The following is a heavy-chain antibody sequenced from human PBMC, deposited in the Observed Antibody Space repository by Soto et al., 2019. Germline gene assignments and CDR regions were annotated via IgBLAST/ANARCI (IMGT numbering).Heavy chain of an antibody. J-gene: IGHJ6*02. D-gene: IGHD5-18*01. Sequence: SETLSLTCTVSGGSISSGDHYWSWIRQPPGKGLEWIGYIYYSGTTYYNPSLKSRVTISVDTSENQFSLKVNSVTAADTAVYYCARALIQLWPHYYYGMDVWGQGTTVTVS. V-gene: IGHV4-30-4*01. CDR2: IYYSGTT. CDR1: GGSISSGDHY. CDR3: ARALIQLWPHYYYGMDV.